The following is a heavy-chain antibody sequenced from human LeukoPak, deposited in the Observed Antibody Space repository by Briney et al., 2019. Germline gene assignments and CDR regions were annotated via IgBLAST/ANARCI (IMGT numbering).Heavy chain of an antibody. CDR3: AREGPPARDSSGYRWAFDY. J-gene: IGHJ4*02. D-gene: IGHD3-22*01. V-gene: IGHV4-4*07. CDR2: IYTSGST. CDR1: GGSISSYY. Sequence: SETLSLTCTVSGGSISSYYWSWLRQPAGKGLEWIGRIYTSGSTNYNPSLKSRVTMSVDTSKNQFSLKLSSVTAADTAVYYCAREGPPARDSSGYRWAFDYWGQGTLVTVSS.